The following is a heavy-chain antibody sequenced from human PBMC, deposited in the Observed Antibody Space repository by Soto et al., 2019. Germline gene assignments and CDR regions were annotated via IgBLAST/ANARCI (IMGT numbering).Heavy chain of an antibody. D-gene: IGHD3-10*01. CDR1: GYTFPNYG. V-gene: IGHV1-18*01. Sequence: GASVKVSCKASGYTFPNYGITWVRQAPGQGLEWMGWISAYKTNIKYAQKFQGRVTLTTDTSTSTAYMELRSLRSDDTAIYYCARDLDGSGAYYTDSWDKGTRVTVSS. CDR3: ARDLDGSGAYYTDS. CDR2: ISAYKTNI. J-gene: IGHJ5*01.